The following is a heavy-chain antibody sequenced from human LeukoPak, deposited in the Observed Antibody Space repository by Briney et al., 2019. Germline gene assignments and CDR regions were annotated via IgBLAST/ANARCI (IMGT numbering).Heavy chain of an antibody. V-gene: IGHV6-1*01. D-gene: IGHD2-21*01. CDR3: ARGLLLSLDY. CDR2: TYYRSNWFH. J-gene: IGHJ4*02. CDR1: GDIVSANTAA. Sequence: SQTLSLTCAISGDIVSANTAAWNWIRQSPSRGLEWLGRTYYRSNWFHDYAVSVKSRISINPDTAKNQFSLQLNSVTPEDTAVYYCARGLLLSLDYWGQGTLVTVSS.